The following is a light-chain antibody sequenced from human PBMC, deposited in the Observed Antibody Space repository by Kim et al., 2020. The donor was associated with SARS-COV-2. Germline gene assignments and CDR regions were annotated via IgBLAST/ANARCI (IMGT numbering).Light chain of an antibody. CDR3: QQYGSSPQT. V-gene: IGKV3-20*01. J-gene: IGKJ2*01. CDR1: QGINNNF. Sequence: LSPGDRATHSCRASQGINNNFIAWYRQRPGQSPSLIIYAASTRAAGIPDRFSGSGYRTDFSLTISRLEPEDFAVYYCQQYGSSPQTFGQGTKLEIK. CDR2: AAS.